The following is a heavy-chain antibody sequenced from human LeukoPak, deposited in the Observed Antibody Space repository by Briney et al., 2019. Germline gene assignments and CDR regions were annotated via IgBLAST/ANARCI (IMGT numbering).Heavy chain of an antibody. Sequence: SETLSLTCGVSGASIRRYYWSWIRQPPAKGLEWIGYIYYGGSTNYNPSLKSRVIISVDTSKNQFSLRLSSVTAADTAVYYCARGHYYDSNGYIGIEDWGQGTLVTVSS. CDR2: IYYGGST. V-gene: IGHV4-59*01. J-gene: IGHJ4*02. D-gene: IGHD3-22*01. CDR3: ARGHYYDSNGYIGIED. CDR1: GASIRRYY.